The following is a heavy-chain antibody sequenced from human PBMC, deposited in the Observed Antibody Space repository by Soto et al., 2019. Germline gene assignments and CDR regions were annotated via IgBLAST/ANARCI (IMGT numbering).Heavy chain of an antibody. J-gene: IGHJ6*02. D-gene: IGHD3-3*01. Sequence: SETLSLTSAVYGGSFSGYYWSWIRQPPGKGLEWIGEINHSGSTNYNPSLKSRVTISVDTSKNQFSLELSSVTAADTAVYYCARGRGVVRKSYYYYGMDVWGQGTTVTVSS. CDR3: ARGRGVVRKSYYYYGMDV. CDR2: INHSGST. V-gene: IGHV4-34*01. CDR1: GGSFSGYY.